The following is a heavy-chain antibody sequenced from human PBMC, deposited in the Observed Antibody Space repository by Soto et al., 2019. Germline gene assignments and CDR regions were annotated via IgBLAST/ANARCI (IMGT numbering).Heavy chain of an antibody. CDR1: GFTFSSYG. D-gene: IGHD2-2*01. V-gene: IGHV3-30*18. CDR3: AKQGPAPKFYYFDY. J-gene: IGHJ4*02. CDR2: ISYDGSNK. Sequence: LRLSCAASGFTFSSYGMHWVRQAPGKGLEWVAVISYDGSNKYYADSVKGRFTISRDNSKNTLYLQMNSLRAEDTAVYYCAKQGPAPKFYYFDYWGQGTLVTVSS.